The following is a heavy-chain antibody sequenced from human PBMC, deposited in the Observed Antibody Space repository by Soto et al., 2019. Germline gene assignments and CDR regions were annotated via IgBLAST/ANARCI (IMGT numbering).Heavy chain of an antibody. D-gene: IGHD4-4*01. Sequence: SWIRQVPGKGLEWVAYIFSNDEKSYSTSLKSRLTISKDTSKSQVVLTMTNMDPVDTATYYCARIAVTTIYYYYGMDVWGQGTTVTVSS. CDR2: IFSNDEK. CDR3: ARIAVTTIYYYYGMDV. J-gene: IGHJ6*02. V-gene: IGHV2-26*01.